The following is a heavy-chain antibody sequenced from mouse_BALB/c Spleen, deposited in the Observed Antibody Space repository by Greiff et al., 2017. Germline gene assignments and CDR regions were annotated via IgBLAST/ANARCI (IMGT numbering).Heavy chain of an antibody. CDR2: IYPYNGGT. D-gene: IGHD1-1*02. Sequence: VQLKQSGPELVKPGASVKISCKASGYTFTDYNMHWVKQSHGKSLEWIGYIYPYNGGTGYNQKFKSKATLTVDNSSSTAYMELRSLTSEDSAVYYCARAPLWLTIDYWGQGTTLTVSS. CDR1: GYTFTDYN. V-gene: IGHV1S29*02. CDR3: ARAPLWLTIDY. J-gene: IGHJ2*01.